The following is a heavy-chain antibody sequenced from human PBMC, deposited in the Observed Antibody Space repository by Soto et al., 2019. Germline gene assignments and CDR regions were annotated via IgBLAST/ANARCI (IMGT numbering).Heavy chain of an antibody. J-gene: IGHJ6*02. V-gene: IGHV1-69*06. Sequence: QVQLVQSGAEVKKPGSSVKVSCKASGGTFSSYAISWVRQAPGQGLEWMGGIIPIFGTANYAQKFQGRVTITADKSTSTAYMELSSLRSEDTAVYYCARGKYQLLFGLVHRTDYYYYYGMDVWGQGTTVTVSS. CDR1: GGTFSSYA. CDR2: IIPIFGTA. CDR3: ARGKYQLLFGLVHRTDYYYYYGMDV. D-gene: IGHD2-2*01.